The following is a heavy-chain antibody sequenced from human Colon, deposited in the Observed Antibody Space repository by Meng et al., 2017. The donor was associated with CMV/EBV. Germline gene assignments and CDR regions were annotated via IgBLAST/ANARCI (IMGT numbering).Heavy chain of an antibody. CDR3: TRDNGGYYSSYSYYGMDV. CDR1: EFTFSSYW. Sequence: GGSLRLSCVASEFTFSSYWMNWVRQAPGTGLEWVANIKQDGSEKYYVGSVEGRFTISRDNAKNALYLQMNSLRAEDTAVYYCTRDNGGYYSSYSYYGMDVWGQGTTVTVSS. V-gene: IGHV3-7*01. D-gene: IGHD2-21*02. CDR2: IKQDGSEK. J-gene: IGHJ6*02.